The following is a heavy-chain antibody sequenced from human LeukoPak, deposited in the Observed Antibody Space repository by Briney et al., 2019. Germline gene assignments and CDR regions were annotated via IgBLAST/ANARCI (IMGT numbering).Heavy chain of an antibody. V-gene: IGHV4-34*01. J-gene: IGHJ5*02. Sequence: SETLSLTCAVYGESVTHYYYNWIRQPPGKGLEWIGEINPSGSTNYNPSLKSRVTISVDTSKNHFSLKLSSLTAADTAIYYCARGRGTWGQGTLVTVSS. CDR3: ARGRGT. D-gene: IGHD3-10*01. CDR1: GESVTHYY. CDR2: INPSGST.